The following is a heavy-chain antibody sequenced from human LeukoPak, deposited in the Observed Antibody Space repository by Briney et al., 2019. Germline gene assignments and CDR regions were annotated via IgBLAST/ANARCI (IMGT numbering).Heavy chain of an antibody. Sequence: SETLSLTGTVSGGSMSSYYWSWIRQPPRKGLEWIGDIYYSGSTNYNPSSKSRVTISVDTSKNQFSLKLSSVTAADTAVYYCARETTVVTPHLGWFDPWGQGTLVTVSS. CDR1: GGSMSSYY. V-gene: IGHV4-59*01. CDR2: IYYSGST. CDR3: ARETTVVTPHLGWFDP. J-gene: IGHJ5*02. D-gene: IGHD4-23*01.